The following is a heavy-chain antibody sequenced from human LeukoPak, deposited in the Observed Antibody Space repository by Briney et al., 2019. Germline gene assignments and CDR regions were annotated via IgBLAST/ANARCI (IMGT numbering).Heavy chain of an antibody. V-gene: IGHV3-23*01. D-gene: IGHD5-18*01. CDR3: ARELDTVFDY. Sequence: PGGSLRLSCAASGFTFSSYGMSWVRQAPGKGLEWVSAISGSGGSTYYADSVKGRFTISRDNAKNSLYLQMNSLRAEDTAVYYCARELDTVFDYWGQGTLVTVSS. CDR2: ISGSGGST. J-gene: IGHJ4*02. CDR1: GFTFSSYG.